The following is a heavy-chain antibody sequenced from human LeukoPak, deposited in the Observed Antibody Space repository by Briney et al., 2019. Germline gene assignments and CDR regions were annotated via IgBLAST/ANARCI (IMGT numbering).Heavy chain of an antibody. CDR2: ISYDGSNK. D-gene: IGHD6-13*01. CDR3: AREGQPYNWFDP. V-gene: IGHV3-30*01. Sequence: GRSLRLSCAASGFTFSSYAMHWVRQAPGRGLEWVAFISYDGSNKYYADSVKGRFTISRDDSKKTLYLQMNSLRAEDTAVYYSAREGQPYNWFDPWGQGTLVTVSS. J-gene: IGHJ5*02. CDR1: GFTFSSYA.